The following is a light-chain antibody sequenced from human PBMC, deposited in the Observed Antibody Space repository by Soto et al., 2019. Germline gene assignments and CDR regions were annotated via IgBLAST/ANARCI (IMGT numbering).Light chain of an antibody. V-gene: IGKV1-9*01. CDR1: QGISSY. CDR3: QQLNSYPWT. Sequence: IQLTQSPSSLSASVGDRVTITCRASQGISSYLAWYQQKPGKAPKVLIYAASTLQSGVPSRFSDSGSGTDFTLTISSLQPEDFATYYCQQLNSYPWTFGQGTKVEIK. CDR2: AAS. J-gene: IGKJ1*01.